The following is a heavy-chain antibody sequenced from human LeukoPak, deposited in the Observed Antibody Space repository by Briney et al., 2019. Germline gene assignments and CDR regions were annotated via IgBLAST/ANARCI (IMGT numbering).Heavy chain of an antibody. CDR3: ARDNDSSGYYSGDYYFYYYMDV. D-gene: IGHD3-22*01. V-gene: IGHV4-34*01. J-gene: IGHJ6*03. CDR2: INHGGST. CDR1: GGSLSAYY. Sequence: SETLSLTCAVYGGSLSAYYWTWIRQPPGKGLEWIGEINHGGSTNYNPSLKSRVTISVDTSKNQFSLRLSSVTAADTAVYYCARDNDSSGYYSGDYYFYYYMDVWGKGTTVTVSS.